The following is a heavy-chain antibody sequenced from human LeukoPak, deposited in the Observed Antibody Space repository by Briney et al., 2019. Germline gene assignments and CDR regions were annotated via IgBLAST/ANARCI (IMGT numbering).Heavy chain of an antibody. CDR1: GGSISTSSYY. J-gene: IGHJ4*02. V-gene: IGHV3-21*01. D-gene: IGHD5-24*01. CDR2: ISSSSSYI. CDR3: ARTTRDGYNPDY. Sequence: ETLSLTCTVSGGSISTSSYYWGWVRQAPGKGLEWVSSISSSSSYIYYADSVKGRFTISRDNAKNSLYLQMNSLRAEDTAVYYCARTTRDGYNPDYWGQGTLVTVSS.